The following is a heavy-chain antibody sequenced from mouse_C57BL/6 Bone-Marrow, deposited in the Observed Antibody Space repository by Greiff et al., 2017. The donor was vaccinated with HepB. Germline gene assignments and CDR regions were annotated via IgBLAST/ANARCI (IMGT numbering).Heavy chain of an antibody. CDR3: AREYYYGSSYRDY. CDR2: IYPGDGDT. CDR1: GYAFSSSW. D-gene: IGHD1-1*01. J-gene: IGHJ2*01. Sequence: VQLQQSGPELVKPGASVKISCKASGYAFSSSWMNWVKQRPGKGLEWIGRIYPGDGDTNYNGKFKGKATLTADKSSSTAYMQLSSLTSEDSAVYFCAREYYYGSSYRDYWGQGTTLTVSS. V-gene: IGHV1-82*01.